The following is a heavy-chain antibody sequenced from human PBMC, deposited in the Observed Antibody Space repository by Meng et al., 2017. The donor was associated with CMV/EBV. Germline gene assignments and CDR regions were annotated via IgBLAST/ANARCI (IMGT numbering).Heavy chain of an antibody. Sequence: ASVKVSCKASGYTFTGYYMHWVRQAPGQGLEWMGWINPNSGGTNYAQKFQGRVTMTRDTSISTAYMELSRLRSDDTAVYYCARVLLRFLEWLSDYGVDVWGQGTTVTVSS. CDR3: ARVLLRFLEWLSDYGVDV. D-gene: IGHD3-3*01. CDR1: GYTFTGYY. V-gene: IGHV1-2*02. J-gene: IGHJ6*02. CDR2: INPNSGGT.